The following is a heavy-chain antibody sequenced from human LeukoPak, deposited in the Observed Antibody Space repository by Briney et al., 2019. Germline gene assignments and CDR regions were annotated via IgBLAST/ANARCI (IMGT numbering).Heavy chain of an antibody. V-gene: IGHV3-21*01. D-gene: IGHD5-12*01. Sequence: GGSLRLSCAASGFTFCSYALGWLRQAPGKGREGVSSILNSSYIYYSDSVKGRFTISRDNTKNSLYLQMDSLRAEDTAVYYCARDRGYSGYAHGYWGQGTLVTVSS. CDR1: GFTFCSYA. CDR2: ILNSSYI. CDR3: ARDRGYSGYAHGY. J-gene: IGHJ4*02.